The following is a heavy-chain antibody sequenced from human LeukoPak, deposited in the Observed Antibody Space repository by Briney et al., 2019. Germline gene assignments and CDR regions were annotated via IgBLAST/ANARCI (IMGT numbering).Heavy chain of an antibody. D-gene: IGHD3-22*01. V-gene: IGHV4-34*01. Sequence: SETLSLTCAVYGGSFSGYYWSWLRQPPGKGLEWIGEIYHSGSTNYNPSLKSRVTISVDTSKNQFSLKLSSVTAADTAVSYRARGGVNSNYYDSSGPHYFDYWGQGTLVTVSS. CDR2: IYHSGST. CDR1: GGSFSGYY. CDR3: ARGGVNSNYYDSSGPHYFDY. J-gene: IGHJ4*02.